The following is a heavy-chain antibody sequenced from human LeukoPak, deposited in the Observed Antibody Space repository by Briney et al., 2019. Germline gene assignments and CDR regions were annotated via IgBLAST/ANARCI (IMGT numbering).Heavy chain of an antibody. CDR3: ARMGGYSSSWYNWFDP. V-gene: IGHV1-2*02. Sequence: GASVKVSCKASGYTFTGYYMHWVRQAPGQGLEWMGWINPNSGGTNYAQKFQGRVTMTRDTSISTAYMELSRLRSDDTAVYYCARMGGYSSSWYNWFDPWGQGTLVTVSS. D-gene: IGHD6-13*01. CDR1: GYTFTGYY. J-gene: IGHJ5*02. CDR2: INPNSGGT.